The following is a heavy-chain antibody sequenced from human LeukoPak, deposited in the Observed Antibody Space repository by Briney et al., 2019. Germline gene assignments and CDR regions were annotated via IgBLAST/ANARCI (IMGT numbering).Heavy chain of an antibody. CDR1: GFTFSSYD. CDR2: IWYGGSNK. J-gene: IGHJ3*02. V-gene: IGHV3-30*02. D-gene: IGHD3-10*01. CDR3: AKDLGVRGDAFDI. Sequence: GGSLRLSCAASGFTFSSYDMHWVRQAPGKGLEWVAVIWYGGSNKYYADSVKGRFTISRDNSRNTLYLQMNSLRAEDTAVYYCAKDLGVRGDAFDIWGQGTMVTVSS.